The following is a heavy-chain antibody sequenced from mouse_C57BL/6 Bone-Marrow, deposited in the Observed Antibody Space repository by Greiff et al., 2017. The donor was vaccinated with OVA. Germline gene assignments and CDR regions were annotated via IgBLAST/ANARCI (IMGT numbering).Heavy chain of an antibody. CDR1: GYTFTSYW. V-gene: IGHV1-69*01. D-gene: IGHD1-1*01. Sequence: QVQLQQPGAELVMPGASVKLSCKASGYTFTSYWMHWVKQRPGQGLEWIGEIDPSDSYTNYNQKFKGKSTLTVDKSSSTAYMQLSSLTSEDSAVYYGERAHYYGSRGDAMDYWGKGTSVTVSS. J-gene: IGHJ4*01. CDR2: IDPSDSYT. CDR3: ERAHYYGSRGDAMDY.